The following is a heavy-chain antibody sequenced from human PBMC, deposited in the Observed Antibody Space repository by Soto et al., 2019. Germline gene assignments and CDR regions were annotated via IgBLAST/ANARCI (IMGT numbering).Heavy chain of an antibody. CDR2: IIPIFGTA. V-gene: IGHV1-69*01. CDR1: GGTFSSYA. D-gene: IGHD3-22*01. Sequence: QVQLVQSGAEVKKPGSSVKVSCKASGGTFSSYAISWVRQAPGQGLEWMGGIIPIFGTANYAQKFQGRVTITADEHTSTAYMELSSLRSEDTAVEYCARAAYYDDTPPDAVDIWGQGTMVTVSS. J-gene: IGHJ3*02. CDR3: ARAAYYDDTPPDAVDI.